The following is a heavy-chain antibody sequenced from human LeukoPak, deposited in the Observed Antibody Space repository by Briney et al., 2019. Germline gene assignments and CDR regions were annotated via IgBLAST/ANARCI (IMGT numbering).Heavy chain of an antibody. CDR1: GFTFSSYA. V-gene: IGHV3-23*01. CDR2: ISGSGGST. Sequence: GGSLRLSCAASGFTFSSYAMSWVRQAPGNGLGWVSAISGSGGSTYYADSVKGRFTISRDNSKNTLYLQMNSLRAEDTAVYYCAKGSIAAAGTHFDYWGQGTLVTVSS. CDR3: AKGSIAAAGTHFDY. J-gene: IGHJ4*02. D-gene: IGHD6-13*01.